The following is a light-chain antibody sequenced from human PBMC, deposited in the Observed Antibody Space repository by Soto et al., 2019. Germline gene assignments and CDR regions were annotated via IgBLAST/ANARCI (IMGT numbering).Light chain of an antibody. V-gene: IGKV4-1*01. CDR3: QQYYNIPYT. J-gene: IGKJ2*01. CDR1: ESILYSSNTKNY. CDR2: WAS. Sequence: DIVMTQSPDSLAVSLGERATINCKSSESILYSSNTKNYVAWYQQKPGQPPKLLIYWASTRESGVPDRFSGSGSGTDFTLTIRSLQAEDVAIYYCQQYYNIPYTFGQGTRLEIK.